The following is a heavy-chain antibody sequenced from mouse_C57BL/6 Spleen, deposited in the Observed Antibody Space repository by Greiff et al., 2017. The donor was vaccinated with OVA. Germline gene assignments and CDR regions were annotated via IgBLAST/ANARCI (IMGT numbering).Heavy chain of an antibody. J-gene: IGHJ1*03. CDR2: IRNKANGYTT. CDR1: GFTFTDYY. Sequence: EVKLVESGGGLVQPGGSLSLSCAASGFTFTDYYMSWVRQPPGKALEWLGFIRNKANGYTTEYSASVKGRFTISRDNSQSILYLQMNALRAEDSATYYGARHYYYGSSYLWYFDVWGTGTTVTVSS. CDR3: ARHYYYGSSYLWYFDV. V-gene: IGHV7-3*01. D-gene: IGHD1-1*01.